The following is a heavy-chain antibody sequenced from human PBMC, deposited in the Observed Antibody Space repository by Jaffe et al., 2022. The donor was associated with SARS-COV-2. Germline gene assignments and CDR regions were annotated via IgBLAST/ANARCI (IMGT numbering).Heavy chain of an antibody. V-gene: IGHV3-21*01. D-gene: IGHD3-22*01. CDR2: ISSSSSYI. Sequence: EVQLVESGGGLVKPGGSLRLSCAASGFTFSSYSMNWVRQAPGKGLEWVSSISSSSSYIYYADSVKGRFTISRDNAKNSLYLQMNSLRAEDTAVYYCARIPYDSSGPVRAFDIWGQGTMVTVSS. CDR3: ARIPYDSSGPVRAFDI. CDR1: GFTFSSYS. J-gene: IGHJ3*02.